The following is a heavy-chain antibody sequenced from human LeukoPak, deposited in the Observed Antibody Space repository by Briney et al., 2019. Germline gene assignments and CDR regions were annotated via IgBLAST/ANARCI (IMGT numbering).Heavy chain of an antibody. D-gene: IGHD2-2*02. CDR3: TTYCSSTSCYSLYDAFDI. J-gene: IGHJ3*02. CDR2: IKSKTDGGTT. Sequence: GGSLRLSCAASGFTFSNAWMSWVRQAPGKGLEWVGRIKSKTDGGTTDYAAPVKGRFTISRDDSKNTLYLQMNSLKTEDTAVYYCTTYCSSTSCYSLYDAFDIWGQGTMVTVSS. CDR1: GFTFSNAW. V-gene: IGHV3-15*01.